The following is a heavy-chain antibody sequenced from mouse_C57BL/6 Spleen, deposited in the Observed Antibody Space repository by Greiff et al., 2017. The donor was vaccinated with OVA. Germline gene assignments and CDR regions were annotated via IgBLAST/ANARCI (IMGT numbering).Heavy chain of an antibody. CDR2: IDPSDSYT. CDR3: ARREDYSNPYAMDY. V-gene: IGHV1-50*01. CDR1: GYTFTSYW. Sequence: QVQLQQPGAELVKPGASVKLSCKASGYTFTSYWMQWVKQRPGQGLEWIGEIDPSDSYTNYNQKFKGKATLTVDTSSSTAYMQLSSLTSEDSAFYYCARREDYSNPYAMDYWGQGTSVTVSS. D-gene: IGHD2-5*01. J-gene: IGHJ4*01.